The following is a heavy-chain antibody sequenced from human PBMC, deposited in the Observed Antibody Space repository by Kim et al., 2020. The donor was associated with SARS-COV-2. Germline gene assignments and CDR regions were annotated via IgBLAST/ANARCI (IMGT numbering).Heavy chain of an antibody. V-gene: IGHV3-23*01. D-gene: IGHD3-10*01. Sequence: GGSLRLSCAASGFTFSSYAMSWVRQAPGKGLEWVSGISGSGGSTYYADSVKGRFTISRDNSKNTLYLQMNSLRAEDTAVYYCAKAPAISMVRGVTSYYYYGMDVWGQGTTVTVSS. CDR3: AKAPAISMVRGVTSYYYYGMDV. CDR2: ISGSGGST. J-gene: IGHJ6*02. CDR1: GFTFSSYA.